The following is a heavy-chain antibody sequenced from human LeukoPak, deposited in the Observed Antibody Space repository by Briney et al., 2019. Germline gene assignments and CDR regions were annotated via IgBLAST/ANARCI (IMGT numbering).Heavy chain of an antibody. CDR3: AREGGPYRPLDY. CDR1: GASLSGYF. J-gene: IGHJ4*02. V-gene: IGHV4-59*12. Sequence: PSETLSLTCTVSGASLSGYFWSWIRQSPGKGLEWIGYIYYSGDTNYNPSLKSRVTISVDTSKNQFSLKLRSVTAADTAVYYCAREGGPYRPLDYSGQGTLVTVSS. CDR2: IYYSGDT.